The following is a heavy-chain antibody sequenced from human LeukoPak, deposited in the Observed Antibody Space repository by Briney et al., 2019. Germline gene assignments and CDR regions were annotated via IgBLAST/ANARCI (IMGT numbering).Heavy chain of an antibody. J-gene: IGHJ4*02. CDR3: AKSGYNRFDY. CDR1: GFPFTNYG. V-gene: IGHV3-23*01. Sequence: PGGSLRLSCVASGFPFTNYGMHWVRQAPGKGLEWVSSISGSGSGGSTYYADSVKGRFTISRDNSKNTLYLQMNSLIAEDTAVYYCAKSGYNRFDYWGQGTRVTVSS. D-gene: IGHD5-24*01. CDR2: ISGSGSGGST.